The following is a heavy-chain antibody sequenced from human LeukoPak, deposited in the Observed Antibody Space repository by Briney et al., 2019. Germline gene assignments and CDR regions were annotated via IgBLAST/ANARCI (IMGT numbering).Heavy chain of an antibody. CDR1: GYTFTGYY. CDR3: AGQAKPSIMITFGGVIAELYMDV. V-gene: IGHV1-2*02. J-gene: IGHJ6*03. D-gene: IGHD3-16*02. CDR2: INPNSGGT. Sequence: ASVKVSCKASGYTFTGYYMHWVRQAPGQGLEWMGWINPNSGGTNYAQKFQGRVTMTRDTSISTAYMELSRLRSDDTAVYYCAGQAKPSIMITFGGVIAELYMDVWGKGTTVTISS.